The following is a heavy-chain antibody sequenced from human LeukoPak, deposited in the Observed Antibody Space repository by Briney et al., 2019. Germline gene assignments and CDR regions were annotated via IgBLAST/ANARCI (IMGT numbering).Heavy chain of an antibody. CDR3: ARDGSGSLTDY. V-gene: IGHV1-69*05. CDR1: GGTFSSYA. D-gene: IGHD3-22*01. J-gene: IGHJ4*02. CDR2: IIPIFGTA. Sequence: ASVKVSCKASGGTFSSYAISWVRQAPGQGLEWTGRIIPIFGTANYAQKFQGRVTITTDESTSTAYMELSSLRSEDTAVYYCARDGSGSLTDYWGQGTLVTVSS.